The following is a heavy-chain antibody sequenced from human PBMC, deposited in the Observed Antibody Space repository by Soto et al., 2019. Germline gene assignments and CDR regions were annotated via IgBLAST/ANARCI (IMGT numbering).Heavy chain of an antibody. V-gene: IGHV3-74*01. CDR3: ARGGDPDS. CDR2: LQTDGSHP. CDR1: EVSIYYYW. J-gene: IGHJ4*02. D-gene: IGHD2-21*02. Sequence: GGSRRLSCGAGEVSIYYYWLHCVRQARGEGLMWVSRLQTDGSHPDYADSVKGRFTISRDNAKNTLYLQMNNLRAEDTAVYYCARGGDPDSWGQGTLVTVSS.